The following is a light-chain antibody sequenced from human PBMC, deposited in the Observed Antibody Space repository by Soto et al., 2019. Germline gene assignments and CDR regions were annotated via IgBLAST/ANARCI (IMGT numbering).Light chain of an antibody. J-gene: IGLJ1*01. CDR3: AVWDASLSGHV. Sequence: QSVLTQPPSASGTPGQRVTISCSGSSSNIGGYDVNWYQHLPGTAPKVLIYRSNQRPSGVPDRFSASKSGTSASLAISGLRSEDEADYYCAVWDASLSGHVFGTGTKLTVL. CDR1: SSNIGGYD. V-gene: IGLV1-47*01. CDR2: RSN.